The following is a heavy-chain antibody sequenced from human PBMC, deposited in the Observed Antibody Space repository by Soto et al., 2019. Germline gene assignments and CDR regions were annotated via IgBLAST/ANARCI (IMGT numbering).Heavy chain of an antibody. CDR3: AGLGSYYYDSSGT. J-gene: IGHJ5*02. V-gene: IGHV4-34*01. D-gene: IGHD3-22*01. CDR1: GGSFIGYY. Sequence: PSETLSLTCAVYGGSFIGYYCIFIRHPPWKGLEWIGEINHSGSTNYNPSLKSRVTISVDTSKNQFSLKLSSVTAADTAVYYCAGLGSYYYDSSGTWGQGTLVTVSS. CDR2: INHSGST.